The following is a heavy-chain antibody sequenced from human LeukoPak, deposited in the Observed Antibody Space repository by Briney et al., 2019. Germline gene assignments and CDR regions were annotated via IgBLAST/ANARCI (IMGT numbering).Heavy chain of an antibody. Sequence: PGGSLRLSCAASGFTFSSYEMNWVRQAPGKGLEWVSYISNSGSTIYHADSVKGRFTISRDNAKNSLYLQMNSLRDEDTAVYYCARDPYDSSWFDPWGQGTLVTVSS. CDR1: GFTFSSYE. D-gene: IGHD3-22*01. J-gene: IGHJ5*02. CDR3: ARDPYDSSWFDP. CDR2: ISNSGSTI. V-gene: IGHV3-48*03.